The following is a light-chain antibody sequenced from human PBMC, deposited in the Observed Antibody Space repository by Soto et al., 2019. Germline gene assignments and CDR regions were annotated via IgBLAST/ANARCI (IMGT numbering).Light chain of an antibody. CDR3: QSYDNSLSGPVV. CDR2: ANT. J-gene: IGLJ3*02. V-gene: IGLV1-40*01. Sequence: QSVLTLPPSVSGAPGQRVTISCTGSSSNIGANYDVHWYQVLPGTAPKLLIYANTNRPSGVPDRFSGSKSGTSASLAITGLQAEDEADSYCQSYDNSLSGPVVFGGGTKVTVL. CDR1: SSNIGANYD.